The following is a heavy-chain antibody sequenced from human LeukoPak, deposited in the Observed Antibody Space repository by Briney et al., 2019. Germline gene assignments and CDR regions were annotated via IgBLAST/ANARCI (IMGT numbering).Heavy chain of an antibody. CDR2: IRYDGSNK. CDR3: AKDRLYSGGRGNYFDY. J-gene: IGHJ4*02. CDR1: GFTFSSYG. D-gene: IGHD2-15*01. V-gene: IGHV3-30*02. Sequence: PGGSLRLSCAASGFTFSSYGMHWVRQAPGKGLEWVAFIRYDGSNKYYADSVKGRFTISRDNSKNTLYLQMNSLRAEDTAVYYCAKDRLYSGGRGNYFDYWGQGTLVTVSS.